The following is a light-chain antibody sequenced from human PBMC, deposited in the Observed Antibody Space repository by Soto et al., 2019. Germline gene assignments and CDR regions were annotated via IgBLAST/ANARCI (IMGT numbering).Light chain of an antibody. CDR2: KAS. J-gene: IGKJ1*01. CDR1: QGISSY. CDR3: QQYNNSPWT. V-gene: IGKV1-5*03. Sequence: DIQMTQSPSSVSASVGDRFTITCRASQGISSYLAWYQQKQGKAPKLLIYKASTLKSGVPSRFSGSGSGTEFTLTISRLQSEDFEVYYCQQYNNSPWTFGQGTKVDIK.